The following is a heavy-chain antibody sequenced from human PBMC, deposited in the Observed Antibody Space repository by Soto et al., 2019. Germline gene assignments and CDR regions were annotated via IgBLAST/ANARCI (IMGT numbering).Heavy chain of an antibody. J-gene: IGHJ4*02. Sequence: GGSLRLSCAASGFPFDDYAMHWVRQVPGKGLEWVSGISWNRGKTVYADSVKGRFTISRDNAKNSLYLEMNSLRPEDTALYYCAKDRGGYSYGEPFDCWGQGTRVTVSS. CDR1: GFPFDDYA. V-gene: IGHV3-9*01. D-gene: IGHD5-18*01. CDR3: AKDRGGYSYGEPFDC. CDR2: ISWNRGKT.